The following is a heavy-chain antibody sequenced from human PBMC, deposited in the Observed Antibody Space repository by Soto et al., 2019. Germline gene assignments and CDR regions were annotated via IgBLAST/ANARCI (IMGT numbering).Heavy chain of an antibody. D-gene: IGHD6-13*01. J-gene: IGHJ6*02. CDR2: ISSSSSYI. Sequence: GRSLRLPCVVSGFNFSSYSINWVRQATGKGLERVTCISSSSSYIYYADSVKGRFTISRDNAKNSLYLQMNSLRAEDTAVYYCARGRGAAGTDSVQYYGMDVWGQGTTVTVSS. CDR1: GFNFSSYS. V-gene: IGHV3-21*01. CDR3: ARGRGAAGTDSVQYYGMDV.